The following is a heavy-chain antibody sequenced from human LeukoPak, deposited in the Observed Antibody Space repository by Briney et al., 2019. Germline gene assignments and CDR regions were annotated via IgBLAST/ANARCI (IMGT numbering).Heavy chain of an antibody. Sequence: ASVTVSCKASGYTFTTYSITWVRQAPGQGLEWMGWISTNNGNADYAQNFRGRVTMTTDTSTNTAYMELRSLRSDDAAVYCCARDLDRIVPTTADYWGQGTLVTVSS. CDR3: ARDLDRIVPTTADY. CDR2: ISTNNGNA. V-gene: IGHV1-18*01. J-gene: IGHJ4*02. D-gene: IGHD5-12*01. CDR1: GYTFTTYS.